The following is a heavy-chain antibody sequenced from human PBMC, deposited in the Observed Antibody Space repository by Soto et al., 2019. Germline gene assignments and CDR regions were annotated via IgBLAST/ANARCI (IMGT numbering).Heavy chain of an antibody. J-gene: IGHJ4*02. CDR1: GFTFSSYA. CDR2: ISYDGSNK. Sequence: GGSLRLSCAASGFTFSSYAMHWVRQAPGKGLEWVAVISYDGSNKYYADSVKGRFTISRDNSKNTLFLQMNSLRAEDTAVYYCASEQLAVLRGVLDYWGRGTLVTVSS. D-gene: IGHD1-1*01. V-gene: IGHV3-30-3*01. CDR3: ASEQLAVLRGVLDY.